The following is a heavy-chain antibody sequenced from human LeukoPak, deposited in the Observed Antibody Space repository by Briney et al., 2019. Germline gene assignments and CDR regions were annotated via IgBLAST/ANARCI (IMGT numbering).Heavy chain of an antibody. CDR1: GFTFSSYE. Sequence: PGGSLRLSCAASGFTFSSYEMNWVRQAPGKGLEWVSYISSSGSTIYYADSVKGRFTISRDNAKNSLYLQMNSLRAEETAVYYCARGRIAAAGPYFDYWGQGTLVTVSS. D-gene: IGHD6-13*01. CDR3: ARGRIAAAGPYFDY. CDR2: ISSSGSTI. J-gene: IGHJ4*02. V-gene: IGHV3-48*03.